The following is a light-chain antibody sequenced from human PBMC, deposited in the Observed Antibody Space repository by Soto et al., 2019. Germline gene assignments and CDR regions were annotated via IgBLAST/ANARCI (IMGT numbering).Light chain of an antibody. CDR3: CSYAGSYSYV. J-gene: IGLJ1*01. CDR1: SSDVGDYNY. Sequence: QSVLTQPRSVSGSPGQSVTISCTGTSSDVGDYNYASWYQQHPGKAPKLMIYDVSKRPSGVPDRFSGSKSGNTASLTISGLQAEDEADYYCCSYAGSYSYVFGTGTKVTVL. CDR2: DVS. V-gene: IGLV2-11*01.